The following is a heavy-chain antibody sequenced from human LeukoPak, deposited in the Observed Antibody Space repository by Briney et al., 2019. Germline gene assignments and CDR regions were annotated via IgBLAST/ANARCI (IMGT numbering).Heavy chain of an antibody. CDR2: IYTSGST. CDR3: ARDRAFRGGYNRPGSGI. D-gene: IGHD1-26*01. J-gene: IGHJ3*02. CDR1: GGSISSGSYY. Sequence: PSQTLSLTCTVSGGSISSGSYYWSWIRQPAGKGLEWIGRIYTSGSTNYNPSLKSRVTISVDTSKNQFSLKLSSVTAADTAVYYCARDRAFRGGYNRPGSGIWGQGTMVTVSS. V-gene: IGHV4-61*02.